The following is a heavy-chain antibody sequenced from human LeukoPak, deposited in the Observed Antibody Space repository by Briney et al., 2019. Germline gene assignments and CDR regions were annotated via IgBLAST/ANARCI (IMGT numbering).Heavy chain of an antibody. CDR1: GYTFTGYD. CDR3: ARFSSGWYDYYYYGMDV. CDR2: MNPNSGNT. J-gene: IGHJ6*02. D-gene: IGHD6-19*01. V-gene: IGHV1-8*01. Sequence: ASVKVSCKASGYTFTGYDINWVRQAAGQGLEWMGWMNPNSGNTGYAQKFQGRVTMTRNTFISTAYMELSSLRSEDTAVYYCARFSSGWYDYYYYGMDVWGQGTTVTVSS.